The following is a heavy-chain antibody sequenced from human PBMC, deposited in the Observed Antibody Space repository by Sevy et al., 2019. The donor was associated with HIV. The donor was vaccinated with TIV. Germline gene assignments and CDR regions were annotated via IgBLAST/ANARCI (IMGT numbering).Heavy chain of an antibody. J-gene: IGHJ4*02. V-gene: IGHV1-18*01. D-gene: IGHD6-13*01. CDR2: ISGFNGNT. CDR1: SYTFSNYG. Sequence: ASVKVSCKACSYTFSNYGITWVRQAPGQGLEWVGWISGFNGNTKYAQKFQGRVTVTTDTSTTTVYMELRSLRSDDTAVYYCARGYSSTYYGSVDYWGQGTLVTVSS. CDR3: ARGYSSTYYGSVDY.